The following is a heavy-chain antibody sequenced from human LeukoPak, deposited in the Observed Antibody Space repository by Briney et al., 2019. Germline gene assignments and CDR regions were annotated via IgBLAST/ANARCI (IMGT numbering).Heavy chain of an antibody. CDR2: IYTSGST. Sequence: PSQTLSLTCTVSGGSISSGSYYWSWIRQPAGKGLEWIGRIYTSGSTNYNPSLKSRVTISVDTSKNQFSLKLSSVTAADTAVYYCARAGAVGARGFDPWGQGTLVTVSS. V-gene: IGHV4-61*02. CDR3: ARAGAVGARGFDP. CDR1: GGSISSGSYY. J-gene: IGHJ5*02. D-gene: IGHD1-26*01.